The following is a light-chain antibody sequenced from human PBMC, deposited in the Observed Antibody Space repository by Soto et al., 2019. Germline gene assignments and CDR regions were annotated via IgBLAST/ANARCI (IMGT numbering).Light chain of an antibody. Sequence: EIVLTQSPATLSLSPGERATLSCRASQSVSSYLAWYQQKPGQAPRLLIYDASNRATDIPARFSGSGSGTDLTLTISSLEPEDFAVYYCQQRSNWPHTFGQGTRLEIK. CDR2: DAS. CDR3: QQRSNWPHT. V-gene: IGKV3-11*01. J-gene: IGKJ5*01. CDR1: QSVSSY.